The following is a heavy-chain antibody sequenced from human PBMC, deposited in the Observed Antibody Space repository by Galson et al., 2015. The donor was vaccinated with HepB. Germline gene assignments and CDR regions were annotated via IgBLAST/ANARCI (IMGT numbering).Heavy chain of an antibody. V-gene: IGHV1-8*01. J-gene: IGHJ4*02. CDR3: ARGVRNYLYSDN. CDR1: GYTFSSYD. Sequence: QSGAEVKKPGESLRISCKAFGYTFSSYDVTWVRQASGQGLEWMGWMRPNSGNTGYAPEFQDRVTMTGDTSMSTAYMELSSLRSEDTAVYYCARGVRNYLYSDNWGQGTLVTVSS. CDR2: MRPNSGNT. D-gene: IGHD1-7*01.